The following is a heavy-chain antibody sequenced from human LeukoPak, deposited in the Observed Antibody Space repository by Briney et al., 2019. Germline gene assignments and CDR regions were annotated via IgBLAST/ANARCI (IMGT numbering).Heavy chain of an antibody. CDR2: FDPEGGET. CDR3: ATDSQYYYDSSGYCLDY. J-gene: IGHJ4*02. D-gene: IGHD3-22*01. V-gene: IGHV1-24*01. CDR1: GYTLTELS. Sequence: ASVKVSCKVSGYTLTELSMHWVRQAPGKGLEWMGGFDPEGGETIYAQKFQGRVTMTEDTSTDTAYMELSSLRSEDTAVYYCATDSQYYYDSSGYCLDYWGQGTLVTVSS.